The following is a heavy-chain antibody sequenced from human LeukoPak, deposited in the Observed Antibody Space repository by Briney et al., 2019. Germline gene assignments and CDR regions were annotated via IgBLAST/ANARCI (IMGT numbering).Heavy chain of an antibody. CDR3: ARGGLPRENWFDP. D-gene: IGHD1-26*01. CDR2: IYTTGST. V-gene: IGHV4-4*07. J-gene: IGHJ5*02. Sequence: PAETPSLTCTVSDGSISTYYWSWIRQPAGEGLEWIGRIYTTGSTNYNPSLKSRVTMSVDTSKNQFSLKLSSVTAADTAVYYCARGGLPRENWFDPWGQGTLVTVSS. CDR1: DGSISTYY.